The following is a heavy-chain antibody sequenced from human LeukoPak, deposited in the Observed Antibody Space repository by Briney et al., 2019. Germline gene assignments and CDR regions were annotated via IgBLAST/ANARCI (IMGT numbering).Heavy chain of an antibody. J-gene: IGHJ4*02. CDR2: IFSNDEK. Sequence: SGPTLVNPTETLTLTCTVSGFSLSNAKVGVSWVRQPPGKALEWLAHIFSNDEKSYNTSLKSRLTISKDTSKSQVVLTMTNMDPVDTATYHCARISRYNYDFDYWGQGTLVTVSS. V-gene: IGHV2-26*01. CDR3: ARISRYNYDFDY. D-gene: IGHD3-22*01. CDR1: GFSLSNAKVG.